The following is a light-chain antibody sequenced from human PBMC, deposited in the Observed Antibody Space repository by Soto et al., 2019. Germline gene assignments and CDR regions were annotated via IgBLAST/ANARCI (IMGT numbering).Light chain of an antibody. Sequence: EILMTQSPAPLSVSPGETATLSCKASQSVSTKLAWYQQKPGQAPRLLINGASSRATGIPDRFSGSGSGTDCTLTISRLEPEDVAVYYCQQYGSSPLTFGQGTKVDIK. CDR1: QSVSTK. CDR2: GAS. V-gene: IGKV3-20*01. J-gene: IGKJ1*01. CDR3: QQYGSSPLT.